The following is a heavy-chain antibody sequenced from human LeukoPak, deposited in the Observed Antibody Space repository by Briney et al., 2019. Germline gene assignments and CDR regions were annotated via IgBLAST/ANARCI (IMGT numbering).Heavy chain of an antibody. Sequence: GGSLRLSCAASGFTFSSYAMSWVRQAPGKGLEWVSAIGGSGGSTYYADSVKGRFTISRDNSKNTLYLQMNSLRAEDTAVYYCAKGNQYSSSLDYWGQGTLVTVSS. J-gene: IGHJ4*02. D-gene: IGHD6-13*01. CDR2: IGGSGGST. CDR1: GFTFSSYA. CDR3: AKGNQYSSSLDY. V-gene: IGHV3-23*01.